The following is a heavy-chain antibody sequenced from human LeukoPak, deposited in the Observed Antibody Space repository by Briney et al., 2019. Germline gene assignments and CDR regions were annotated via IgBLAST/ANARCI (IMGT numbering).Heavy chain of an antibody. V-gene: IGHV4-30-4*01. CDR2: IYYSGST. Sequence: WVRQAPGKGLEWIGYIYYSGSTYYNPSLKSRVTISVDTSKNQFSLKLSSVTAADTAVYYCARVGSDGSLDYWGQGTLVTVSS. D-gene: IGHD3-22*01. CDR3: ARVGSDGSLDY. J-gene: IGHJ4*02.